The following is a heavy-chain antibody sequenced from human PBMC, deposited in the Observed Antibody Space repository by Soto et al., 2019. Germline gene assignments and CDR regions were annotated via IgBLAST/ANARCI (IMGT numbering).Heavy chain of an antibody. CDR1: GGTFSSYT. CDR3: ARREKDIVVVPAALVEY. V-gene: IGHV1-69*02. Sequence: GASVKVSCKASGGTFSSYTISWVRQAPGQGLEWMGRIIPILGIANYAQKFQGRVTITADKSTSTAYMELSGLRSEDTAVYYCARREKDIVVVPAALVEYWGQGTQVTVSS. D-gene: IGHD2-2*01. CDR2: IIPILGIA. J-gene: IGHJ4*02.